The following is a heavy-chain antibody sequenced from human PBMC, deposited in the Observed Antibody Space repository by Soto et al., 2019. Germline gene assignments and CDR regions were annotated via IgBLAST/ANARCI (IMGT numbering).Heavy chain of an antibody. CDR3: AHIPNYYQYDWFDP. V-gene: IGHV2-5*02. J-gene: IGHJ5*02. D-gene: IGHD3-16*01. CDR1: GFSLTTRGVG. CDR2: IYWDDDK. Sequence: QITLKESGPTQVKPTQTLTLTCTFSGFSLTTRGVGVGWIRQPPGKALECLALIYWDDDKRYSPSLQSRLSSTKDTSKNQVVLTMTNVDPVDTATYYCAHIPNYYQYDWFDPWGQGTLFSVSS.